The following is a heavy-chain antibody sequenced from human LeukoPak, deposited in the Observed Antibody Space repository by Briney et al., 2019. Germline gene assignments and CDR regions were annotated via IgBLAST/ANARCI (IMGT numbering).Heavy chain of an antibody. J-gene: IGHJ5*02. CDR3: ARRDYCTSTSCYESYNWFDP. CDR1: GWSFSGYY. CDR2: INHSGST. D-gene: IGHD2-2*01. Sequence: SETLSLTCAVYGWSFSGYYWSWIRQPPGRGLEWIGEINHSGSTNYNPSLKSRVTISVDTSKIQFSLKLSSVTAADTAVYYCARRDYCTSTSCYESYNWFDPWGQGTLVTVSS. V-gene: IGHV4-34*01.